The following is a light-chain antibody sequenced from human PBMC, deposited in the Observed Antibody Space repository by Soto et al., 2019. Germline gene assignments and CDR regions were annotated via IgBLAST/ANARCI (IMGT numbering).Light chain of an antibody. J-gene: IGKJ4*01. CDR2: GAS. Sequence: EIVLTQSPVTLSLSPGERATLSCRASQSIRSNLAWYQHKRGQAPRLLIYGASNRATGIPARFSGGGSGTDFTLTISSLEPEDFAVYYCQQRSNWPPLTFGGGTKVEIK. CDR1: QSIRSN. CDR3: QQRSNWPPLT. V-gene: IGKV3-11*01.